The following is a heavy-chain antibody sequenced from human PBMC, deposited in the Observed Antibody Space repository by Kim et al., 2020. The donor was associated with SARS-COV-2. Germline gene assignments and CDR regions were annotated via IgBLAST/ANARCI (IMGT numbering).Heavy chain of an antibody. Sequence: SVKVSCKASGGTFSSYAISWVRQAPGQGLEWMGGIIPIFGTANYAQKFQGRVTITADESTSTAYMELSSLRSEDTAVYYCASDYGGNKPYYYYGMDVWGQGTTVTVSS. V-gene: IGHV1-69*13. CDR2: IIPIFGTA. J-gene: IGHJ6*02. CDR3: ASDYGGNKPYYYYGMDV. CDR1: GGTFSSYA. D-gene: IGHD4-17*01.